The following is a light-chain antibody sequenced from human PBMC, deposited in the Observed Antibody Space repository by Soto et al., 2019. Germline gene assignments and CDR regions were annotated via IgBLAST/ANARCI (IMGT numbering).Light chain of an antibody. V-gene: IGKV3-20*01. Sequence: VLTQSPDTLSLPPGERATLSCRAGQSISGTFLNWYQQKPGQAPRLLIYGASSRATGIPDRFSGSGSGTDFTLTISRLEPEDFAVYYCQQYGSSHRITFGQGTRLEIK. CDR2: GAS. CDR1: QSISGTF. J-gene: IGKJ5*01. CDR3: QQYGSSHRIT.